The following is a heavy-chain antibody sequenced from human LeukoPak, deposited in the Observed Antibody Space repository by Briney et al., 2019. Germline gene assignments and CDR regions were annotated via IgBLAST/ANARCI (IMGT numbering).Heavy chain of an antibody. Sequence: VASVKVSCKASGGTFSSYAISCVRQAPGQGLEWMGRIIPILGIANYAQKFQGRVTITADKSTSTAYMELSSLRSEDTAVYYCARDLGIEGATSPYWGQGTLVTVSS. CDR1: GGTFSSYA. CDR3: ARDLGIEGATSPY. V-gene: IGHV1-69*04. D-gene: IGHD1-26*01. J-gene: IGHJ4*02. CDR2: IIPILGIA.